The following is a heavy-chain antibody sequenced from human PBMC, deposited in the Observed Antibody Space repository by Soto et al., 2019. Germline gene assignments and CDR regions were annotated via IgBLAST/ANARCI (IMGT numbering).Heavy chain of an antibody. CDR1: GFSLSTSGVG. J-gene: IGHJ5*02. CDR2: LYWDDNK. D-gene: IGHD6-19*01. Sequence: QITLKESGPTLVKPTQTLTLTCTFSGFSLSTSGVGVGWIRQPPGKPLEWLALLYWDDNKRSTPSLKRRLTITKDTSKDQVVLTMTNMDPVETATYYCAHRGKQSEGWFAPWGHGTLVTVSS. CDR3: AHRGKQSEGWFAP. V-gene: IGHV2-5*02.